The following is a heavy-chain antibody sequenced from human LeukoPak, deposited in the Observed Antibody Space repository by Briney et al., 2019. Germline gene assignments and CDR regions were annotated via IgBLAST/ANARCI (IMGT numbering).Heavy chain of an antibody. Sequence: GGSLRLSCAASGFTFSSYGMNWVRQAPGKGLEWVSSISSSSSYIYYADSVKGRFTISRDNAKNSLYLQMNSLRAEDTAVYYCARGLYYYYYMDVWGKGTTVTVSS. CDR3: ARGLYYYYYMDV. CDR2: ISSSSSYI. J-gene: IGHJ6*03. V-gene: IGHV3-21*01. CDR1: GFTFSSYG.